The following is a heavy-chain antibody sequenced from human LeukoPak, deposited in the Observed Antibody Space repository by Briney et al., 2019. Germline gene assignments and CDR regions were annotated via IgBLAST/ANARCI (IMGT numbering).Heavy chain of an antibody. CDR2: IIPIFGTA. V-gene: IGHV1-69*06. Sequence: SVKVSCKASVGTFSIYAISCVRQAPGQGLEWMGGIIPIFGTANYAQKFQGRVTITADKSTSTAYMELSSLRSEDTAVYYCARERGTMVRGVIISFDPWGQGTLVTVSS. CDR1: VGTFSIYA. J-gene: IGHJ5*02. D-gene: IGHD3-10*01. CDR3: ARERGTMVRGVIISFDP.